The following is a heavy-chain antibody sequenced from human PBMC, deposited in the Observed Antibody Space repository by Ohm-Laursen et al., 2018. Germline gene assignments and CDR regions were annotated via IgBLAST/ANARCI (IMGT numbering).Heavy chain of an antibody. Sequence: SSVKVSCKVSGGTFSSYAISWVRQAPGQGLEWMGGIIPIFGTANYAQKFQGRVTITADESTSTAYMELSSLRSEDTAVYYCARAGDDYGDYVPIYYFDYWGQGTLVTVSS. D-gene: IGHD4-17*01. CDR1: GGTFSSYA. CDR2: IIPIFGTA. J-gene: IGHJ4*02. V-gene: IGHV1-69*01. CDR3: ARAGDDYGDYVPIYYFDY.